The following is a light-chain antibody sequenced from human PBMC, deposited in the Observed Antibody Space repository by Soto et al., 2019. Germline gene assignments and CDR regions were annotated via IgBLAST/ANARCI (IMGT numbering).Light chain of an antibody. Sequence: ALQMTQSPSSLSASVGDRVTITCRASQDIRTELGWYQQKPGKAPKLLIYGATTLQSGVPSRFSGSGSGTDFTLTISGLQPEDFGTFYCLQDYNYPRTVGQGTKGEVK. V-gene: IGKV1-6*01. CDR3: LQDYNYPRT. J-gene: IGKJ1*01. CDR2: GAT. CDR1: QDIRTE.